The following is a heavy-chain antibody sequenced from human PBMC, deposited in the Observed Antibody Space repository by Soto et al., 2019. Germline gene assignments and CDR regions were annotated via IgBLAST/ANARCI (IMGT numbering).Heavy chain of an antibody. J-gene: IGHJ6*02. D-gene: IGHD2-8*02. V-gene: IGHV3-23*01. CDR1: GFTFSSYA. CDR3: AKELGYCTGGTRLKIYGMDV. CDR2: ISGSGGST. Sequence: PXESLRLVFAASGFTFSSYAMSWVRQAPGKGLEWVSAISGSGGSTYYADSVKGRFTISRDNSKNTLYLQMNSLRAEDTAVYYCAKELGYCTGGTRLKIYGMDVWGQGTTVTVSS.